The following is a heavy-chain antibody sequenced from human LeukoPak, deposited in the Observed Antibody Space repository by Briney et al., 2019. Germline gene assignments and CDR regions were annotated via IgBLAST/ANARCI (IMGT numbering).Heavy chain of an antibody. V-gene: IGHV1-69*01. CDR3: ARDRVAAAGISRGYYYYYMDV. CDR2: IIPIFGTA. Sequence: GSSVKVSCKASGGTFSSYAISWVRQAPGQGLEWMGGIIPIFGTANYAQKFQGRVTITADESTSTAYMELSSLRSEDTAVYYCARDRVAAAGISRGYYYYYMDVWGKGTTVTISS. J-gene: IGHJ6*03. CDR1: GGTFSSYA. D-gene: IGHD6-13*01.